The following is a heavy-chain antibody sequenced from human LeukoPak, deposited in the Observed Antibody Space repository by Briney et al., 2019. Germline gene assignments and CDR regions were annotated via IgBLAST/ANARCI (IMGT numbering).Heavy chain of an antibody. J-gene: IGHJ4*02. D-gene: IGHD3-10*01. CDR3: ARVRSITMVRGVLDY. CDR2: IYYSGST. Sequence: PSETLSLTCTVSGGSISSYYWSWIRQPPGKGLEWIGYIYYSGSTNYNPSLKSRVTISVDKSKNQFSLKLSSVTAADTAVYYCARVRSITMVRGVLDYWGQGTLVTVSS. V-gene: IGHV4-59*12. CDR1: GGSISSYY.